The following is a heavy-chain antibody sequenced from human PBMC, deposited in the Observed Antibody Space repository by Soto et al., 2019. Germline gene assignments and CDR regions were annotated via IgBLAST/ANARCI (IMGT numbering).Heavy chain of an antibody. V-gene: IGHV3-53*01. D-gene: IGHD6-19*01. CDR2: IYSGGST. J-gene: IGHJ4*02. CDR1: GFTVSSNY. Sequence: PGGSLRLSCAAPGFTVSSNYMSWVRQAPGKGLEWVSVIYSGGSTYYADSVKGRFTISRDNAKNTLYLQMNSLRADDTAVYYCVRGEGGWETYWGQGTLVTVSS. CDR3: VRGEGGWETY.